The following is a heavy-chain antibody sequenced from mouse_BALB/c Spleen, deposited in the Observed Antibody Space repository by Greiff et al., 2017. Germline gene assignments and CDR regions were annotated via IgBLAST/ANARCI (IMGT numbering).Heavy chain of an antibody. J-gene: IGHJ4*01. Sequence: EVQLVESGGGLVQPGGSRKLSCAASGFTFSSFGMHWVRQAPEKGLEWVAYISSGSSTIYYADTVKGRFTISRDNPKNTLFLQMTSLRSEDTAMYYCARGRDYGNYGYAMDYWGQGTSVTVSS. CDR3: ARGRDYGNYGYAMDY. CDR1: GFTFSSFG. D-gene: IGHD2-1*01. CDR2: ISSGSSTI. V-gene: IGHV5-17*02.